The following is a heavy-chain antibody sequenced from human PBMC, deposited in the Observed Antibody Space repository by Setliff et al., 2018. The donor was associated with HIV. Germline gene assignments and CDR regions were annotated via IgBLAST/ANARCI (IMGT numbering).Heavy chain of an antibody. Sequence: ASVKVSCKTSGYSFINYAMNWVRQAPGQGLEWMGWVNTHTGSPTYAQAFTGRFVFSVDTSVTTAYLEISSLKAEDTAVYYCARARLQGIVTAVGPRDNCLDPWGQGTRVTVSS. J-gene: IGHJ5*02. V-gene: IGHV7-4-1*02. CDR3: ARARLQGIVTAVGPRDNCLDP. CDR2: VNTHTGSP. D-gene: IGHD1-26*01. CDR1: GYSFINYA.